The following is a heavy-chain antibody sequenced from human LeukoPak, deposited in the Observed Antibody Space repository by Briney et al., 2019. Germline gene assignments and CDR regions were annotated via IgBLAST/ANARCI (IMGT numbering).Heavy chain of an antibody. J-gene: IGHJ4*02. V-gene: IGHV4-59*12. D-gene: IGHD1-26*01. Sequence: PSETLSLTCTVSGGSISSYYWSWIRQPPGKGLEWIGYIYYSGSTNYNPSLKSRVTISVDTSKNQFSLKLSSVTTADTAVYYCARRVGRPGASDYWGQGTLVTVSS. CDR3: ARRVGRPGASDY. CDR1: GGSISSYY. CDR2: IYYSGST.